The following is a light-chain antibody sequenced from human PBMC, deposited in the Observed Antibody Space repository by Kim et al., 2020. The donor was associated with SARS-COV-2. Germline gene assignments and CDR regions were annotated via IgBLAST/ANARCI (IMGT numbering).Light chain of an antibody. CDR1: SSNIRSNT. CDR3: AAWDDSLNGRL. Sequence: GQNVTISCSGSSSNIRSNTVNWYLQVPGAAPRLVIYSNDQRPSGVPDRFSGSKSGTSASLAISGLQPEDEAIYYCAAWDDSLNGRLFGGGTQLTVL. J-gene: IGLJ3*02. V-gene: IGLV1-44*01. CDR2: SND.